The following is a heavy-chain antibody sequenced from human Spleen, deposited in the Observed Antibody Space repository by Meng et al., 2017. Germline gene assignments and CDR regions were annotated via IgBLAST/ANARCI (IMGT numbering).Heavy chain of an antibody. CDR3: ARDRGSSWYDAFDI. V-gene: IGHV4-39*07. CDR2: IYYTGST. D-gene: IGHD6-13*01. CDR1: GGSISSSSYY. J-gene: IGHJ3*02. Sequence: SETLSLTCTVSGGSISSSSYYWGWIRQPPGKGLEWIGSIYYTGSTYYNPSLKSRVTMSVATSKNQFSLKLSSVTAADTAVYHCARDRGSSWYDAFDIWGQGTMVTVSS.